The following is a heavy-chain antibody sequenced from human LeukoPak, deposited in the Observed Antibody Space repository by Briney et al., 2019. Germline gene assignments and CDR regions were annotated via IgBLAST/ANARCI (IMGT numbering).Heavy chain of an antibody. J-gene: IGHJ5*02. CDR2: INPNSGGT. V-gene: IGHV1-2*02. CDR1: GYTFTGYY. D-gene: IGHD6-19*01. CDR3: ARDRGAVALNWFDP. Sequence: GASVKVSCKASGYTFTGYYMRWVRQAPGQGLEWMGWINPNSGGTNYAQKFQGRVTMTRDTSISTAYMELSRLGSDDTAVYYCARDRGAVALNWFDPWGQGTLVTVSS.